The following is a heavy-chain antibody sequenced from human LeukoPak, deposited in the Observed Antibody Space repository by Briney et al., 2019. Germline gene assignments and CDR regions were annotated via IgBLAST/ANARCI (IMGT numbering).Heavy chain of an antibody. CDR1: GFILSNYR. CDR3: AKDLERHIVVVTASAVDY. V-gene: IGHV3-21*01. Sequence: PGGSLRLSCAASGFILSNYRMNWVRQAPGKGLEWVSSISSSGSYIYHADSVKGRFTISRDNSKNTLYLQMNSLRAEDTAVYYCAKDLERHIVVVTASAVDYWGQGTLVTVSS. D-gene: IGHD2-21*02. J-gene: IGHJ4*02. CDR2: ISSSGSYI.